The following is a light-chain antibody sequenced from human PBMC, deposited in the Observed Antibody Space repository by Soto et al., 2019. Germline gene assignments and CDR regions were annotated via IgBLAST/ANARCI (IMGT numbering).Light chain of an antibody. CDR2: EVS. J-gene: IGLJ1*01. CDR3: SSYAGSNTFV. V-gene: IGLV2-8*01. Sequence: QSVLTQPPSASGSPGQSGTISCTGTSSDVGGYNYVSWYQQHPGKAPKLMIYEVSKRPSGVPDRFSGSKSGNTASLTVSGLQAEDEADYYCSSYAGSNTFVFGTGTKAPS. CDR1: SSDVGGYNY.